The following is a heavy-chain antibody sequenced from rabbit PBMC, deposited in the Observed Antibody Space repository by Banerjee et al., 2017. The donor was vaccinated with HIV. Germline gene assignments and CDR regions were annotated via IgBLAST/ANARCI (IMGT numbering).Heavy chain of an antibody. CDR2: IDPVFGST. J-gene: IGHJ3*01. Sequence: QLVESGGGLVKPGGTLTLTCKASGFDFSSYYMSWVRQAPGKGLEWIGYIDPVFGSTDYASWVNGRFTISSHNAQNTLYLQLNSLTAADTATYFCARDRYSYDDYGDPISSTRLDLWGPGTLVTVS. CDR3: ARDRYSYDDYGDPISSTRLDL. CDR1: GFDFSSYY. D-gene: IGHD2-1*01. V-gene: IGHV1S7*01.